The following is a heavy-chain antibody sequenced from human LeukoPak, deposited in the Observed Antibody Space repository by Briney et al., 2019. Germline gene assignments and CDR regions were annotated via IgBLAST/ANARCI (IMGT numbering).Heavy chain of an antibody. CDR2: ISGSGGST. CDR1: GFTFSSYA. D-gene: IGHD3-22*01. J-gene: IGHJ4*02. CDR3: AKKASGGMRNYYDSSGYSDY. Sequence: GGSLRLSCAASGFTFSSYAMSWVRQAPGKGLEWVSTISGSGGSTYYADSVKGRFTISRDNSKNTLYLQMNSLRAEDTAVYYCAKKASGGMRNYYDSSGYSDYWGQGTLVTVSS. V-gene: IGHV3-23*01.